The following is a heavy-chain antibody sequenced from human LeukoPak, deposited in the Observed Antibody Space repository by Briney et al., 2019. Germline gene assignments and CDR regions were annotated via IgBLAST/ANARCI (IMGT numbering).Heavy chain of an antibody. D-gene: IGHD1-26*01. V-gene: IGHV1-18*01. Sequence: ASVKVSCKASGYTFTIYGISWVRQAPGQGLEWMGWISAYNGNTNYAQKLQGRVTMTTDTSTSTAYMELRSLRSDDTAVYYCAMGRWELYQFDYWGQGTLVTVSS. CDR2: ISAYNGNT. CDR3: AMGRWELYQFDY. CDR1: GYTFTIYG. J-gene: IGHJ4*02.